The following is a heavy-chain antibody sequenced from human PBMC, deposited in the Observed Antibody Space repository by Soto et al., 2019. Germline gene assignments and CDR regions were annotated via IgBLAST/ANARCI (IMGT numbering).Heavy chain of an antibody. CDR1: GFTFSSYA. Sequence: PGGSLRLSCAASGFTFSSYAMHWVRQAPGKGLEWVAVISYDGSNKYYADSVKGRFTISRDNSKNTLYLQMNSLGAEDTAVYYCARTLGVSVAGYYYYYGMDVWGQGTTVTVSS. CDR3: ARTLGVSVAGYYYYYGMDV. D-gene: IGHD6-19*01. CDR2: ISYDGSNK. J-gene: IGHJ6*02. V-gene: IGHV3-30-3*01.